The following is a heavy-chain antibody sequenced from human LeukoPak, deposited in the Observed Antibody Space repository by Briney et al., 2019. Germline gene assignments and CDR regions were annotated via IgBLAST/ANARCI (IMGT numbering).Heavy chain of an antibody. CDR3: ARGDSSGYYYVCFDY. CDR2: INPNSGGT. J-gene: IGHJ4*02. Sequence: ASVKVSCKASGYTFTGYYIHWVRQAPGQGLEWMGWINPNSGGTNYAQKFQGRVTMTRDTSISTAYMELSRLRSDDTAVYYCARGDSSGYYYVCFDYWGQGTLVTVSS. D-gene: IGHD3-22*01. V-gene: IGHV1-2*02. CDR1: GYTFTGYY.